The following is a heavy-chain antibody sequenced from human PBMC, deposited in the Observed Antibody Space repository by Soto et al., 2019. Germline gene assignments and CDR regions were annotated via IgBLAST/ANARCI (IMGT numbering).Heavy chain of an antibody. CDR1: GGTFSSYA. CDR2: IIPIFGTA. J-gene: IGHJ5*02. V-gene: IGHV1-69*01. Sequence: QVQLVQSGAEVKKPGSSVKVSCKASGGTFSSYAISWVGQAPGQGLEWMGGIIPIFGTANSAQKFQGRVTITADESTSTAYMELSSLRSEDTAVYYCASRSNKVVTRYNWFDPWGQGTLVTVSS. D-gene: IGHD2-21*02. CDR3: ASRSNKVVTRYNWFDP.